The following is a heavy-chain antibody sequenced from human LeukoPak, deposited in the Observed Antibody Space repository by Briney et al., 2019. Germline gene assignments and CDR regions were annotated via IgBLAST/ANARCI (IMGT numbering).Heavy chain of an antibody. J-gene: IGHJ2*01. V-gene: IGHV3-21*01. CDR1: GFTFSTYS. Sequence: GGSLRLSCAASGFTFSTYSINWVRQAPGKGLEWVSSISSSSSYIYYADSVKGRFTISRDNAKNSLSLQMNSLRAEDTAVYYCARDGLAAATLHWCFDLWGRGTLVTVSS. CDR3: ARDGLAAATLHWCFDL. D-gene: IGHD6-25*01. CDR2: ISSSSSYI.